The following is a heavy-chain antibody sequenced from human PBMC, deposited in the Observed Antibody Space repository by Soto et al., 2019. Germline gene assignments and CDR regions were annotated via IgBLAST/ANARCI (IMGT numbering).Heavy chain of an antibody. CDR3: AREVWQEGGPPPGYYYYGMDV. V-gene: IGHV4-31*03. J-gene: IGHJ6*02. D-gene: IGHD6-13*01. CDR1: GGSISSGGYY. Sequence: PSETLSLTCTVSGGSISSGGYYWSWIRQHPGKGLEWIGYIYYSGSTYYNPSLKSRVTISVDTSKNQFSLKLSSVTAADTAVYYCAREVWQEGGPPPGYYYYGMDVWGQGTTVTVSS. CDR2: IYYSGST.